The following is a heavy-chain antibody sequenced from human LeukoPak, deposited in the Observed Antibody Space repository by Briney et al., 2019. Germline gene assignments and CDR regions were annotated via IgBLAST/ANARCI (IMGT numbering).Heavy chain of an antibody. J-gene: IGHJ6*02. Sequence: PGGSLRLSCAASGFTFSSYGMHWVRQAPGKGLEWVAFIRYDGSNKYYADSVKGRFTISRDNSKNTLYLQMNSLRAEDTAVYYCARDGTPYPANYYYGMDVWGQGTTVTVSS. V-gene: IGHV3-30*02. CDR2: IRYDGSNK. CDR3: ARDGTPYPANYYYGMDV. D-gene: IGHD1-26*01. CDR1: GFTFSSYG.